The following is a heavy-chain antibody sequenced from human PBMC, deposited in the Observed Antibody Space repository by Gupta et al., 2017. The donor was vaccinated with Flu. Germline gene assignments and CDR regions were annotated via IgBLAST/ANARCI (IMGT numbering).Heavy chain of an antibody. Sequence: EVQLVESGGGLVKPGGSLRLSCAASGSTFSSAWMSWVSQATGKGLEWVVRIKSKTDGGTTDYTAPVKGRFTISRDDSKNTLYRQMHSLKTEDAAVYYCTAHDRAYYGPDYWGQCTLDTLSS. CDR3: TAHDRAYYGPDY. CDR2: IKSKTDGGTT. D-gene: IGHD2-21*01. J-gene: IGHJ4*02. CDR1: GSTFSSAW. V-gene: IGHV3-15*01.